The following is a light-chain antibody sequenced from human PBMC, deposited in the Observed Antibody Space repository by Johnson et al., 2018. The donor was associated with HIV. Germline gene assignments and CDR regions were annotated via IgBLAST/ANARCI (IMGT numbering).Light chain of an antibody. Sequence: QSVLTQPPSVSAAPGQRVTISCSGSSFNIGINFVSWYQQVPGTAPKLLICESNKRPSGIPNRFSGSKSGTSATLGITGLQTGAEADYYCGTWDRRRRVYVFGTGTKVTVL. CDR3: GTWDRRRRVYV. CDR2: ESN. V-gene: IGLV1-51*02. J-gene: IGLJ1*01. CDR1: SFNIGINF.